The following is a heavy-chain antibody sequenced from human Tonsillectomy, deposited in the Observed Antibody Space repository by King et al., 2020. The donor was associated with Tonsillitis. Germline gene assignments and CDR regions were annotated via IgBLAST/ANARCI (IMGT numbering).Heavy chain of an antibody. D-gene: IGHD5-18*01. CDR2: ISGSGGST. V-gene: IGHV3-23*04. J-gene: IGHJ4*02. Sequence: VQLVESGGGLVQPGGSLRLSCAASGFTFTSSAMAWVRQAPGKGLEWVSGISGSGGSTYYADSVKGRFTISRDNSKNTLYLQMNILGAEDTALYYCAKVVSTSMVYYFDYWGRGTLVAVSP. CDR1: GFTFTSSA. CDR3: AKVVSTSMVYYFDY.